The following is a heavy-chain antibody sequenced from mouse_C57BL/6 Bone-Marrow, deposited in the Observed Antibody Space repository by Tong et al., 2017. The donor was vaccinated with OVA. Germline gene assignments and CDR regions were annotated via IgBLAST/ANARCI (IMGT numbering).Heavy chain of an antibody. V-gene: IGHV5-17*01. CDR3: ARQGLWYFDY. D-gene: IGHD1-1*02. Sequence: EVQLQESGGGLVKPGGSLKLSCAASGFTFSDYGMHWVRQAPEKGLEWVAYISSGSSTIYYADTVKGRFTISRDNAKNTLFLQMTSLRSEDTAMYYCARQGLWYFDYWGQGTTLTVSS. CDR2: ISSGSSTI. J-gene: IGHJ2*01. CDR1: GFTFSDYG.